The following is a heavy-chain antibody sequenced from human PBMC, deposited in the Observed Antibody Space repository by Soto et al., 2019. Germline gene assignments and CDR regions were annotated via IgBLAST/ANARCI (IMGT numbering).Heavy chain of an antibody. CDR1: GLTFRSYA. D-gene: IGHD3-3*01. CDR3: AKAGGRVVDAYHT. J-gene: IGHJ5*02. CDR2: ISDTGSNP. V-gene: IGHV3-23*01. Sequence: VLLLESGGGLVQPGASLRLSCEASGLTFRSYALSWVRQAPGKGLEWVSGISDTGSNPYYADSVKGRFTISRDNSKNTLSLQMKSLRADDTAMYYCAKAGGRVVDAYHTWGQGTLVIVSS.